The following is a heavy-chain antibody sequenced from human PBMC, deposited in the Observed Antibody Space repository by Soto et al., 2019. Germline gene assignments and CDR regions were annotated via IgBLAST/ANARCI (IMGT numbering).Heavy chain of an antibody. J-gene: IGHJ6*02. D-gene: IGHD2-21*02. CDR1: GYTFTSYG. CDR3: ARGCGGDCYSYYYGMDV. CDR2: ISAYNGNT. Sequence: ASVKVSCKASGYTFTSYGISWVRQAPGQGLEWMGWISAYNGNTNYAQKLQGRVTMTTDTSTSTAYMELRSLRSDDTAVYYCARGCGGDCYSYYYGMDVWGQGTTVTVSS. V-gene: IGHV1-18*04.